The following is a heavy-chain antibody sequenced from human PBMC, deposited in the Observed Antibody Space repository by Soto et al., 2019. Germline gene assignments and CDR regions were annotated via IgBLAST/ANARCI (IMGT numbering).Heavy chain of an antibody. Sequence: QVQLGQSGAEVKKPGSSVKDSCKASGGTFSSYAISWVRQAPGQGLEWMGGIIPSFGTANYAQKVQRRVTSTADQSTSTAYRELGSLRAEDTAVYYCASYYGDYCGQGNLVTVSS. J-gene: IGHJ4*02. CDR1: GGTFSSYA. CDR2: IIPSFGTA. V-gene: IGHV1-69*12. D-gene: IGHD1-26*01. CDR3: ASYYGDY.